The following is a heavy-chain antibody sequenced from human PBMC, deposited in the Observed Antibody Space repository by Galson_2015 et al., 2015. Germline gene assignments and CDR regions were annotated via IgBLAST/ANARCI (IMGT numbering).Heavy chain of an antibody. CDR3: ARGHWKVEGGYYSYSSRAV. J-gene: IGHJ6*03. CDR1: GGTFSSYA. V-gene: IGHV1-69*13. CDR2: IIPIFGTA. Sequence: SVKVSCKVSGGTFSSYAISWVRQAPGQGLEWMGGIIPIFGTANYAQKFQGRVTITADESTSTAYMELSSLRSEDTAVNYCARGHWKVEGGYYSYSSRAVGGKGTTATVS. D-gene: IGHD1-1*01.